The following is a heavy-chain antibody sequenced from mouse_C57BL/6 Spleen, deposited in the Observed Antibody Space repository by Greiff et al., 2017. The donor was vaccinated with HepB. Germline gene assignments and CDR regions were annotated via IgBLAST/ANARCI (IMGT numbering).Heavy chain of an antibody. CDR3: TPITTAFDY. V-gene: IGHV1-15*01. CDR1: GYTFTDYE. D-gene: IGHD1-1*01. CDR2: IDPETGGT. Sequence: VQLQQSGAELVRPGASVTLSCKASGYTFTDYEMHWVKQTPVHGLEWIGAIDPETGGTAYNQKFKGKAILTADKSSSTAYMELRSLTSEDSAVYYCTPITTAFDYWGQGTPLTDSS. J-gene: IGHJ2*01.